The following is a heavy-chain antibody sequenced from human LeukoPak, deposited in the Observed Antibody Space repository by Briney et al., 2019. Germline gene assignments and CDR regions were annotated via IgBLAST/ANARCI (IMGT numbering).Heavy chain of an antibody. Sequence: NPSETLSLTCTVSGYSISSSIYYWGWIRQPPGKGLEWIGGIYYNGYTYYTSSLKSRVTIFVNTFKNHFSLKLISVTAADTAMYYCARQGGDTMVRGVVRDWFDPWGQGTLVTVSS. CDR2: IYYNGYT. D-gene: IGHD3-10*01. J-gene: IGHJ5*02. CDR3: ARQGGDTMVRGVVRDWFDP. V-gene: IGHV4-39*01. CDR1: GYSISSSIYY.